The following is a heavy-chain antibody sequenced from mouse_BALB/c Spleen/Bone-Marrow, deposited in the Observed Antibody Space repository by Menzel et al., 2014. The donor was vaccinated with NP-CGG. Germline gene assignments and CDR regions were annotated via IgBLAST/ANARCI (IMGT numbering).Heavy chain of an antibody. J-gene: IGHJ3*01. CDR2: INPDSSTI. Sequence: DVKLQESGGGLVQPGGSLKLSCAASGFDFSRYWMSWVRQAPGKGLEWIGEINPDSSTINYTPSLKDKFIISRDNAKNTLYLQMSKVRSEDTALYYCARLHYCGSFAYWGQGTLVTVSA. CDR1: GFDFSRYW. V-gene: IGHV4-1*02. D-gene: IGHD1-2*01. CDR3: ARLHYCGSFAY.